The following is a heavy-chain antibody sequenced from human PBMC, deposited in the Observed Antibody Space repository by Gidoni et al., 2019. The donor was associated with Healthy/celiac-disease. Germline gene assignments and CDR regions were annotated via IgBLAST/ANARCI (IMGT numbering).Heavy chain of an antibody. CDR2: SYSGGST. V-gene: IGHV3-53*02. Sequence: EVQLVETGGGLIQPGVSLRLSCAASGFTVSSNYMSGVRQAPGKGLEWVSVSYSGGSTYYADSVKGRFTISRDNSKNTLYLQMNSLRAEDTAVYYCARVGYDSSGCDYWGQGTLVTVSS. CDR3: ARVGYDSSGCDY. CDR1: GFTVSSNY. D-gene: IGHD3-22*01. J-gene: IGHJ4*02.